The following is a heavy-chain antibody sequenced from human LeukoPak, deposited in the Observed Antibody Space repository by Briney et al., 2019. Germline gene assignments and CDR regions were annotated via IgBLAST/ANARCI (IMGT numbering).Heavy chain of an antibody. CDR1: GFTFSNYG. Sequence: GGSLRLSCAASGFTFSNYGMHWVRQAPGKGLEWVAFLRHDESDKNYADSVKGRFTISRDNAKNSLYLQMNSLRAEDTAVYYCARGAPSYYDSSGYYYIGYWGQGTLVTVSS. CDR3: ARGAPSYYDSSGYYYIGY. J-gene: IGHJ4*02. CDR2: LRHDESDK. D-gene: IGHD3-22*01. V-gene: IGHV3-30*02.